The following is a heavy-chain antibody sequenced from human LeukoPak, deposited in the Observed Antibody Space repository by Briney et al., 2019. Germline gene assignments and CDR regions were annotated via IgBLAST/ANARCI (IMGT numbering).Heavy chain of an antibody. Sequence: PGGSLRLSCAASGFTFNNAWMNWVRQAPGKGLEWVGRIYSKTDGGTADYAAPVKGRFTISRDDPKNTLWLQMNSLKTEDTAVYYCTTGFFGVVNDAFDIWGQGTMVIVSS. V-gene: IGHV3-15*01. CDR2: IYSKTDGGTA. D-gene: IGHD3-3*01. CDR1: GFTFNNAW. CDR3: TTGFFGVVNDAFDI. J-gene: IGHJ3*02.